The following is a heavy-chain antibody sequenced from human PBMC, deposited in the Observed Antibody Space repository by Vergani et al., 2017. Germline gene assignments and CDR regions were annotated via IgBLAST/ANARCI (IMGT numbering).Heavy chain of an antibody. J-gene: IGHJ4*02. D-gene: IGHD2-15*01. Sequence: EVLLVDSGGRVERPGGSLRLSCEVSGFNFDDFAMSWVRRAPGKGLEWVSGISGSGVSAYYTDSVKGRFTISRDNSKNMLFLQMNNLRTEDTAIYYCARGGKGIIMVVPSTHLWGQGTQVSVS. CDR2: ISGSGVSA. V-gene: IGHV3-23*04. CDR1: GFNFDDFA. CDR3: ARGGKGIIMVVPSTHL.